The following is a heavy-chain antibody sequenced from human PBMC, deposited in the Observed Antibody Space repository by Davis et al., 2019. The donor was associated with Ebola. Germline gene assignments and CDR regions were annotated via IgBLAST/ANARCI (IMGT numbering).Heavy chain of an antibody. Sequence: ALVKVSCKASGYRFTSYYKHWVRQAPGQGLEWMGIINPITGGTSYAQNFQVRVNMTRDTSTSTVYMELSSLRSEDTAVYYCAREGGRYYDSSGYVFDIWGQGTMVKVSS. D-gene: IGHD3-22*01. J-gene: IGHJ3*02. CDR2: INPITGGT. CDR1: GYRFTSYY. CDR3: AREGGRYYDSSGYVFDI. V-gene: IGHV1-46*01.